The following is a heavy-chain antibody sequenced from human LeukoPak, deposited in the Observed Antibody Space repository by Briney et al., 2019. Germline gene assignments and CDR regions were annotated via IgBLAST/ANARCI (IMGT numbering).Heavy chain of an antibody. CDR1: GGATSSSNYY. CDR2: IFYSGTT. D-gene: IGHD4-23*01. V-gene: IGHV4-39*01. CDR3: ARLSNYGGHSGDDY. Sequence: SETLSLTCTVSGGATSSSNYYWAWIRQPPGKGLEWMGSIFYSGTTHYNPSLKSRVTISIDTSKNQFSLKLSSVTAADTSVYYCARLSNYGGHSGDDYWGQGTLVTVSS. J-gene: IGHJ4*02.